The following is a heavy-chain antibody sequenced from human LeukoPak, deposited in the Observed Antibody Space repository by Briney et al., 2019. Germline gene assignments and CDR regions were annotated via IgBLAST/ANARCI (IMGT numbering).Heavy chain of an antibody. CDR1: GFTFSSYA. V-gene: IGHV3-23*01. CDR2: ISGSGGST. Sequence: GGSLRLSCAASGFTFSSYAMSWVRQAPGKGLEWVSAISGSGGSTYYADSVKGRFTISRDNSKNTLYLQMNSLRAEDTAVYYCAKGSHCSSTSCYRNYYYYYMDVWGKGTTVTVSS. D-gene: IGHD2-2*02. J-gene: IGHJ6*03. CDR3: AKGSHCSSTSCYRNYYYYYMDV.